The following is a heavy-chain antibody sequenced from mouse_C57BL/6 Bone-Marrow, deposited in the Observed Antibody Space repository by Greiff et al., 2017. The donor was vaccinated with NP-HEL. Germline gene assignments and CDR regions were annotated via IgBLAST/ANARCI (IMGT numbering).Heavy chain of an antibody. CDR2: IWSDGST. Sequence: VQGVESGPGLVAPSQSLSITCTVSGFSLTSYGVHWVRQPPGKGLAWLVVIWSDGSTTYNSALKSRLSISKDNSKSQVFLKMNSLQTDDTAMYYCARHTYRGHYFDVWGTGTTVTVSS. CDR3: ARHTYRGHYFDV. D-gene: IGHD2-14*01. CDR1: GFSLTSYG. J-gene: IGHJ1*03. V-gene: IGHV2-6-1*01.